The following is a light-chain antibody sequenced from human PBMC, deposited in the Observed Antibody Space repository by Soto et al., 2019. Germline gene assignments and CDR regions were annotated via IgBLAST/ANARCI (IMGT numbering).Light chain of an antibody. J-gene: IGKJ1*01. V-gene: IGKV1-6*01. CDR3: LLDFSYFWA. CDR2: AAS. CDR1: QDIRSA. Sequence: IQLTQSPSSLSASVGDRVTITCRASQDIRSALGWYQQKPGKVPKLLIYAASTLQSGVLSRFSGSRSGTDLTLTISSLQPEDFATYYCLLDFSYFWAFGQGTKVEIK.